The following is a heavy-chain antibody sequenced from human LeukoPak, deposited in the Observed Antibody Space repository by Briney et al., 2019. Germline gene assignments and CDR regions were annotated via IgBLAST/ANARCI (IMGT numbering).Heavy chain of an antibody. Sequence: GGSLRLSCAASGFTFSSYAMSWVRQAPGKGLEWVSAISGSGGSTYYADSVKGRFTISRDNAKNSLYLQMNSLRDEDTAVYYCARGYDYFDYWGQGTLVTVSS. J-gene: IGHJ4*02. D-gene: IGHD3-16*01. V-gene: IGHV3-23*01. CDR1: GFTFSSYA. CDR3: ARGYDYFDY. CDR2: ISGSGGST.